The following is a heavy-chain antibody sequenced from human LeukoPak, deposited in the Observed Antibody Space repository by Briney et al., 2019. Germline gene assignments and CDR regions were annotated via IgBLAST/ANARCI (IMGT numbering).Heavy chain of an antibody. D-gene: IGHD1-1*01. CDR1: GGSIRSYY. CDR3: ARARPGNDGGNFDY. J-gene: IGHJ4*02. CDR2: IYYSGDT. Sequence: SETLSLTCTVSGGSIRSYYWSWSRQPPGKGLEWIGFIYYSGDTYYNPSLKSRVTISVDTSKNQFSLELSSVTAADTAVYYCARARPGNDGGNFDYWGQGTLVTVSS. V-gene: IGHV4-59*01.